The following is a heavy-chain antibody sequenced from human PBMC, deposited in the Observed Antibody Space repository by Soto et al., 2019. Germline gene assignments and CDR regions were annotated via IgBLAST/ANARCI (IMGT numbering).Heavy chain of an antibody. V-gene: IGHV1-3*01. D-gene: IGHD2-2*01. CDR3: ASDRYCSSTSCHDAFDI. CDR1: GYTFTSYA. Sequence: QVQLVQSGAEVKKPGASVKVSCKASGYTFTSYAMHWVRQAPGQRLEWMGWINAGNGNTKYSQKFQGRVTITRDTPASTAYMELSSLRSEDTAVYYCASDRYCSSTSCHDAFDIWGQGTMVTVSS. CDR2: INAGNGNT. J-gene: IGHJ3*02.